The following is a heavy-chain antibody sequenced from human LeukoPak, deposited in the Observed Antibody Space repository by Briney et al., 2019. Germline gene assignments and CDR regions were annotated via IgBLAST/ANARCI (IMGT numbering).Heavy chain of an antibody. CDR1: GFTVSTNY. CDR2: ITHTGST. Sequence: GSLRLSCAASGFTVSTNYMSWIRQPPGKGLEWIGEITHTGSTNYNPSLKSRVTISVDTSKNQFSLKLSSVTAADTAVYYCARPGYSGYDIDYWGQGTLVTVSS. V-gene: IGHV4-34*01. J-gene: IGHJ4*02. D-gene: IGHD5-12*01. CDR3: ARPGYSGYDIDY.